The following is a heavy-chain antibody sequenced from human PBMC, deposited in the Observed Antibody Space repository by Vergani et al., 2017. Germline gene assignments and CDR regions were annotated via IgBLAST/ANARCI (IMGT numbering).Heavy chain of an antibody. CDR3: AKQYGGSTHLPLDY. Sequence: EVQLLESGGGLVQPGGSLRLSCAASGFTFSSYAMSWVRQAPGKGLEWVSAISGSGGSTYYADSVKGRFTISRDNSKNTLYLQMNSLRAEDTAGYYCAKQYGGSTHLPLDYWGQGTLVTVSS. CDR1: GFTFSSYA. J-gene: IGHJ4*02. CDR2: ISGSGGST. D-gene: IGHD4-23*01. V-gene: IGHV3-23*01.